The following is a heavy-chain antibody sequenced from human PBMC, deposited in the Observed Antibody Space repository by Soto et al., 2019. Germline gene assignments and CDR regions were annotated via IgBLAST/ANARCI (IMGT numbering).Heavy chain of an antibody. D-gene: IGHD6-19*01. CDR2: ISANGGSRGGT. Sequence: GGSLRLSCAASVFTFSSYWMSLVRQAPGQGLECVSSISANGGSRGGTYYADSVKGRFTISRDNSKNTLNLHMTSIRTEDTALYYGARRYTAGWTSFEYWGQGTLVTVSS. J-gene: IGHJ4*02. V-gene: IGHV3-23*01. CDR3: ARRYTAGWTSFEY. CDR1: VFTFSSYW.